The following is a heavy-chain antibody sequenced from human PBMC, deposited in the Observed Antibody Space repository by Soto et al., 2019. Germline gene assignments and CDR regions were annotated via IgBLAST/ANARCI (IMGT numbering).Heavy chain of an antibody. CDR3: ARDLSDYYDDINTLYYGFDI. D-gene: IGHD3-22*01. J-gene: IGHJ3*02. CDR2: INPRGGRT. V-gene: IGHV1-46*03. Sequence: GVSVKVCSKASGYTFTNYYMHWLHQSPGKGLEWMGMINPRGGRTTYPQKFQDRVTMTTDTSTSTIYMDLSSLRSEDTAVYYCARDLSDYYDDINTLYYGFDIWGQGTMVTVS. CDR1: GYTFTNYY.